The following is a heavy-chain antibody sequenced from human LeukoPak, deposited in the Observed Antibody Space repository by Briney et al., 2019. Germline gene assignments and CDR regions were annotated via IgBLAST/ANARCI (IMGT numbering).Heavy chain of an antibody. CDR2: IRSNTYGGTS. J-gene: IGHJ6*02. CDR3: TRDRVVASTSYYYYYGMDV. CDR1: GFTFGGYA. D-gene: IGHD2-15*01. V-gene: IGHV3-49*04. Sequence: GGSLRLPCTTSGFTFGGYALSWVRQAPGKGLEWVGSIRSNTYGGTSEYAASVTGRFTISRDDSNSIVYLQMRSLKTDDTAVYYCTRDRVVASTSYYYYYGMDVWGQGATVTVSS.